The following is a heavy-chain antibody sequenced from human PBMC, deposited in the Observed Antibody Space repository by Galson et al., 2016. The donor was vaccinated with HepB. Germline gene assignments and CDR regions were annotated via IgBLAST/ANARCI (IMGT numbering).Heavy chain of an antibody. CDR3: ARRGTDDKNYGALDH. V-gene: IGHV5-51*01. Sequence: QSGAEVKKPGESLKISCKASGYSFTNYWIGWVRQMPGKGLEWMGIIYPGDSDSRYSPSFQGHVSISVDKSITTAFLQWSSLKASDTAMYFCARRGTDDKNYGALDHWGQGTLVTVSS. CDR1: GYSFTNYW. CDR2: IYPGDSDS. D-gene: IGHD4-11*01. J-gene: IGHJ4*02.